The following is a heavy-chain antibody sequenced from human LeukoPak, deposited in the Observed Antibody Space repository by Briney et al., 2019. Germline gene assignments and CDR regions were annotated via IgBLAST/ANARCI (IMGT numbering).Heavy chain of an antibody. J-gene: IGHJ4*02. D-gene: IGHD6-13*01. CDR1: GGTFSSYA. CDR3: AREKSSGIAAAGVDY. V-gene: IGHV1-69*13. Sequence: SVKVSCKTSGGTFSSYAISWVRQAPGQGLEWMGGIIPIFGTANYAQKLQGRVTITADESTSTAYMELSSLRSEDTAVYYCAREKSSGIAAAGVDYWGQGTLVTVSS. CDR2: IIPIFGTA.